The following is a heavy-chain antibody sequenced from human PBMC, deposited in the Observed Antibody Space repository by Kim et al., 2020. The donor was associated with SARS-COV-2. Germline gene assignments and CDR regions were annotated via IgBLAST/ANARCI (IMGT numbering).Heavy chain of an antibody. CDR1: GFTFSSYA. J-gene: IGHJ6*02. CDR2: ISGSGGST. V-gene: IGHV3-23*01. Sequence: GGSLRLSCAASGFTFSSYAMSWVRQAPGKGLEWVSAISGSGGSTYYADSVKGRFTISRDNSKNTLYLQMNSLRAEDTAVYYCAKDPGVFKTNSYYYGMDVWGQGTTVTVSS. D-gene: IGHD3-10*01. CDR3: AKDPGVFKTNSYYYGMDV.